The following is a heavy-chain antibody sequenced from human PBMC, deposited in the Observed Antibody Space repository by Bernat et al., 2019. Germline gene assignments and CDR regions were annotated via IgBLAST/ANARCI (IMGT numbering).Heavy chain of an antibody. CDR1: GFTFSSYG. D-gene: IGHD3-10*01. J-gene: IGHJ6*02. CDR3: ASALSSLWFGGLLPPYGMDV. V-gene: IGHV3-33*01. Sequence: QVQLVESGGGVVQPGRSLRLSCAASGFTFSSYGMHWVRQAPGKGLEWVAVIWYDGSNKYYADSVKGRFTISRDNSKNTLYLQMNSLRAEDTAVYYCASALSSLWFGGLLPPYGMDVWGQGTTVTVSS. CDR2: IWYDGSNK.